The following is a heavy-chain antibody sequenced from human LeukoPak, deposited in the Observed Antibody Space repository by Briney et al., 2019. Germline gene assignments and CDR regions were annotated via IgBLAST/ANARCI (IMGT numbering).Heavy chain of an antibody. V-gene: IGHV3-7*01. CDR3: ARGVHYDILAGYSDRGYYFDY. CDR2: IKQDGSEK. D-gene: IGHD3-9*01. CDR1: GFTFSSYW. Sequence: PGGSLRLSCAASGFTFSSYWMSWGRHAPGKGLEWGANIKQDGSEKYYVDSVKGRFTISRDNANNSLYLQMNSLRAEGTAVYYCARGVHYDILAGYSDRGYYFDYWGQGTLVTVSS. J-gene: IGHJ4*02.